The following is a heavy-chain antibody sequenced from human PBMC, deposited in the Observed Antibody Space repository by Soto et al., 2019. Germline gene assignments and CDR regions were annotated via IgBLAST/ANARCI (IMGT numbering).Heavy chain of an antibody. D-gene: IGHD2-8*01. CDR2: INPKSGGT. V-gene: IGHV1-2*04. CDR3: SRGHSTDCSNGVCSFFYNHEMDV. CDR1: GYSFTDYH. Sequence: GVSVKVSSKASGYSFTDYHIHWPRQAPGQGLEWLGRINPKSGGTSTAQKLQGWVTMTRARSISTVYMELTRLSSDDPAAYFRSRGHSTDCSNGVCSFFYNHEMDVWGQGTTVTFAS. J-gene: IGHJ6*02.